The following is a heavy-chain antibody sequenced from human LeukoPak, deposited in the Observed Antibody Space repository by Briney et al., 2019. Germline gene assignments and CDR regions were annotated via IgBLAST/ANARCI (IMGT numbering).Heavy chain of an antibody. D-gene: IGHD3-22*01. V-gene: IGHV3-7*01. CDR3: ARDSHKFDSSGYYPDDFDI. CDR1: GFTFSSYW. Sequence: GGSLRLSCAGSGFTFSSYWMTWVRQAPGKGLEWVANVKQDGRATYYGDSVKGRFTISRDNAKKSLYLQMHSLRAEDTAVYYCARDSHKFDSSGYYPDDFDIWGQGTMVTVSS. CDR2: VKQDGRAT. J-gene: IGHJ3*02.